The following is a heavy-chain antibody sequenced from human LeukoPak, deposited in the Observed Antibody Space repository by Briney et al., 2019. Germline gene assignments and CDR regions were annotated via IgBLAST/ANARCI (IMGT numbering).Heavy chain of an antibody. D-gene: IGHD3-16*01. Sequence: SETLSLTCAVYGGSFSGYYWSWIRQPPGKGLEWIGEINHSGSTNYNPSPKSRVTISVDTSKNQFSLKLSSVTAADTAVYYCASLTPPDAGGIDYWGQGTLVTVSS. CDR3: ASLTPPDAGGIDY. CDR1: GGSFSGYY. CDR2: INHSGST. J-gene: IGHJ4*02. V-gene: IGHV4-34*01.